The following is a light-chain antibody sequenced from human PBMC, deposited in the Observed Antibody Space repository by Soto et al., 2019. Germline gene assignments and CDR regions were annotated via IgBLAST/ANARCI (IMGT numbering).Light chain of an antibody. CDR2: SAF. Sequence: IKMNQSPSSLSANIGDRVTITCRASQNIGSFLNWYQQKPGEAPRLLVYSAFRIQSGVPSRFNASGSGTDFTLSISSLQPEDFSTYYCQQGSTTPITFGLGTLLEIK. CDR3: QQGSTTPIT. CDR1: QNIGSF. V-gene: IGKV1-39*01. J-gene: IGKJ5*01.